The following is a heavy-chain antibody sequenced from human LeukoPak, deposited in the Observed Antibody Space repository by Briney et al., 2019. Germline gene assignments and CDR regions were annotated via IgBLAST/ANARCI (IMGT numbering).Heavy chain of an antibody. CDR3: AARGRSGWYGDNWFDP. D-gene: IGHD6-19*01. J-gene: IGHJ5*02. V-gene: IGHV1-18*01. Sequence: ASVKVSCKASGYTFTSYGISWVRQAPGQGLEWMGWISAYNDNTNYAQNLQGRVTMTTDTSTSTAYMELRSLRSDDTAVYYCAARGRSGWYGDNWFDPWGQGTLVTVSS. CDR2: ISAYNDNT. CDR1: GYTFTSYG.